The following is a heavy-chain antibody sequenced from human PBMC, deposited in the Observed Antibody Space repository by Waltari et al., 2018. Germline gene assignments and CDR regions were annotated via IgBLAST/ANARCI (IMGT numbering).Heavy chain of an antibody. J-gene: IGHJ6*03. CDR2: ISGSGGST. D-gene: IGHD6-25*01. Sequence: EVQLVESGGGLVQPGGSLRLSFPASGFTFSSIAMTWVRQAPGKGLEWVSAISGSGGSTYYADSVKGRFTISSDNSKNTLYLQMNSLRAEDTAVYYCAKGGHYYYYMDVWGKGTTVTVSS. CDR3: AKGGHYYYYMDV. CDR1: GFTFSSIA. V-gene: IGHV3-23*04.